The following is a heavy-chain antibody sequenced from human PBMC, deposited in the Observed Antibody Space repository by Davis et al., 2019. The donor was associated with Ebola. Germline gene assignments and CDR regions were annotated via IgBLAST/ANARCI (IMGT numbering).Heavy chain of an antibody. D-gene: IGHD3-16*01. Sequence: SETLSLTCTVSGGSISSGGYYWGWIRQPPGKGLEWIGSIYYSGSTYYNPSLKSRVTISVDTSKNQFSLKLSSVTAADTAVYYCARALGFFGGWFDPWGQGTLVTVSS. CDR1: GGSISSGGYY. V-gene: IGHV4-39*01. CDR3: ARALGFFGGWFDP. CDR2: IYYSGST. J-gene: IGHJ5*02.